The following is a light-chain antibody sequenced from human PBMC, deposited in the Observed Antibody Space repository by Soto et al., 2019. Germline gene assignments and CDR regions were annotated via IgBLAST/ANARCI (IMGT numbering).Light chain of an antibody. CDR3: QQYYTYPWT. J-gene: IGKJ1*01. CDR2: KAS. Sequence: DIQMTQSPSTLSASVGDRVTITCWASQSISSWLAWYQQRPGKAPKLLIYKASNLESGVPSRFSGSGSRTELTLTISSLHPDDFATYYCQQYYTYPWTFGPGTKVEIK. V-gene: IGKV1-5*03. CDR1: QSISSW.